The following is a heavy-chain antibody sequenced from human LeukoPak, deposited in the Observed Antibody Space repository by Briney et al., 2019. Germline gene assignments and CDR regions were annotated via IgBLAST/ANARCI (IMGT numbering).Heavy chain of an antibody. D-gene: IGHD3-3*01. V-gene: IGHV3-30*04. J-gene: IGHJ5*02. CDR3: ARANYDFWSGYLTDNWFDP. Sequence: PGGSLRLSCAASGFTFSSYAMHWVRQAPGKGLEWVAAISYDGSNKYYADSVKGRFTISRDNSKNTLYLQMNSLRAEDTAVYYCARANYDFWSGYLTDNWFDPWGQGTLVTVSS. CDR2: ISYDGSNK. CDR1: GFTFSSYA.